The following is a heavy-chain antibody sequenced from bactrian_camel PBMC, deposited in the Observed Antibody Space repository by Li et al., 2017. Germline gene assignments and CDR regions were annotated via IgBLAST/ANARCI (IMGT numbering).Heavy chain of an antibody. CDR3: AARTRGGTWCGLLTSMYFS. D-gene: IGHD3*01. V-gene: IGHV3S1*01. CDR2: IYTGDGTT. CDR1: GYTYSGNC. Sequence: HVQLVESGGGSVQAGGSLRLSCASSGYTYSGNCMAWFRQAPGKEREGVATIYTGDGTTSYADSVKGQLTISQDNAKSTVYLQMDSLKPEDTAMYYCAARTRGGTWCGLLTSMYFSWGQGTQVTVS. J-gene: IGHJ6*01.